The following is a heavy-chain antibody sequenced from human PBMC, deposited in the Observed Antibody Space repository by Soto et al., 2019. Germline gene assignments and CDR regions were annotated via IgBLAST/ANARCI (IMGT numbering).Heavy chain of an antibody. V-gene: IGHV1-8*01. CDR1: GYTFTSFD. Sequence: ASXKVSCKASGYTFTSFDINWVRQATGQGLEWLGWMTPNTGNTGYAQKFQGRITMTRDTSTSTAYMELNSLTYEDSAVYYCARNNFLPGDFAFWGHCTLVTVAS. CDR2: MTPNTGNT. D-gene: IGHD1-20*01. J-gene: IGHJ4*01. CDR3: ARNNFLPGDFAF.